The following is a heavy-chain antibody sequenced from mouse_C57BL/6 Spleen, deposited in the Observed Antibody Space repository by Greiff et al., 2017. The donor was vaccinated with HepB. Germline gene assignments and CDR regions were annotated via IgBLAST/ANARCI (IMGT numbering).Heavy chain of an antibody. V-gene: IGHV1-26*01. J-gene: IGHJ2*01. CDR3: ARRLIGYYDY. CDR2: INPNNGGT. Sequence: EVQLQQSGPELVKPGASVKISCKASGYTFTDYYMNWVKQSHGKSLEWIGDINPNNGGTSYNQKFKGKATLTVDKSSSTAYMELRSLTSEDSAVYYCARRLIGYYDYWGQGTTLTVSS. D-gene: IGHD1-1*01. CDR1: GYTFTDYY.